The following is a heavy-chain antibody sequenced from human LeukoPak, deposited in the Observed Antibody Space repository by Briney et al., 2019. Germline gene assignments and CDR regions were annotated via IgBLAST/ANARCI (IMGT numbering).Heavy chain of an antibody. J-gene: IGHJ6*03. CDR2: IYYSGST. Sequence: SETLSLTCSVSGGSINNYYWNWIRQPPGKGLEWIGYIYYSGSTNYNPSLQSRVTMSIDTSKNHFSLSLSSVAAADTAVYYCARAWGSDYYYYYMDVWGKGTTVTVSS. D-gene: IGHD3-22*01. CDR3: ARAWGSDYYYYYMDV. V-gene: IGHV4-59*08. CDR1: GGSINNYY.